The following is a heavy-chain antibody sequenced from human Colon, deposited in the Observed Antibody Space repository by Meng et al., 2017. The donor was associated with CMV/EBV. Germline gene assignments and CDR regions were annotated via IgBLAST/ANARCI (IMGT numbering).Heavy chain of an antibody. D-gene: IGHD3-3*01. J-gene: IGHJ6*02. Sequence: GESLKISCAGSGFSFSSFAISWVRQAPGKGLEWVSAIGTGGDTYYADSVMGRFTISRDNAKKSLYLQMNSLIAEDMAVYYCASFGVETFGGNYYYGMDVWGQGTTVTVSS. CDR1: GFSFSSFA. CDR2: IGTGGDT. CDR3: ASFGVETFGGNYYYGMDV. V-gene: IGHV3-47*01.